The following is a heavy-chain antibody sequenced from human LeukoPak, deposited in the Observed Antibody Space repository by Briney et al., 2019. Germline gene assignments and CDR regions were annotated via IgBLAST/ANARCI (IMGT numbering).Heavy chain of an antibody. CDR3: ARDPLVYCSSTSCYPIGDDAFDI. D-gene: IGHD2-2*01. J-gene: IGHJ3*02. V-gene: IGHV1-18*01. CDR2: TSAYNGNT. Sequence: ASVKVSCKASGYTFTSYGISWVRQAPGQGLEWMGWTSAYNGNTNYAQKLQGRVTMTTDTSTSTAYMELRSLRSDDTVVYYCARDPLVYCSSTSCYPIGDDAFDIWGQGTMVTVSS. CDR1: GYTFTSYG.